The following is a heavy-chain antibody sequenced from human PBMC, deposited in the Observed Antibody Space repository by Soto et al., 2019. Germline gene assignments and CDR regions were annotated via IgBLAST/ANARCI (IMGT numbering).Heavy chain of an antibody. CDR1: EFTFSAYA. J-gene: IGHJ3*01. D-gene: IGHD4-17*01. Sequence: EVQVLESGGGLVQPGGSLRLSCSTSEFTFSAYAMTWVRQPPGEGLEWVASISGSGGDTSYADSVKGRFSIFRDNSKNTLYLRMYSLRVDDTAVYYCTRDPNGDHIGAFDFWGQGILVTVSS. CDR2: ISGSGGDT. CDR3: TRDPNGDHIGAFDF. V-gene: IGHV3-23*01.